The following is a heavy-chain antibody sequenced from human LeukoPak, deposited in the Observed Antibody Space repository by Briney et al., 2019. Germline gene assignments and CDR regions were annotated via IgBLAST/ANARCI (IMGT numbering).Heavy chain of an antibody. CDR2: IKSKSDGGTI. D-gene: IGHD3-22*01. J-gene: IGHJ4*02. CDR3: TTYDSSGYYPFAY. V-gene: IGHV3-15*01. Sequence: GGSLRLSCAASGFTFSNAWMTWVRQAPGKGLEWVGRIKSKSDGGTIGYAAPVKGRFTISRDDSENTLYLQMNSLKTDDIAVYHCTTYDSSGYYPFAYWGQGTLVTVSS. CDR1: GFTFSNAW.